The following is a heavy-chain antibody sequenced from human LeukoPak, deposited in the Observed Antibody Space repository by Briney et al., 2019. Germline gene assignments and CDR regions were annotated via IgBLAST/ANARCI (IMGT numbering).Heavy chain of an antibody. CDR1: GFTFSSYS. CDR2: ISGSGGST. CDR3: AYDGRLRSFDY. D-gene: IGHD3-16*01. V-gene: IGHV3-23*01. Sequence: GGSLRLSCAASGFTFSSYSMNWVRQAPGKGLEWVSAISGSGGSTYYADSVKGRFTISRDNSKNTLYLQMNSLRAEDTAVYYCAYDGRLRSFDYWGQGTLVTVSS. J-gene: IGHJ4*02.